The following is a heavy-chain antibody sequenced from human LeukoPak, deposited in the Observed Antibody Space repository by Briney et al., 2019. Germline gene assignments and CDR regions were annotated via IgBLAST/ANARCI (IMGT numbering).Heavy chain of an antibody. Sequence: SETLSLTCTVSGGSVSNYYWSWIRQSPGKGLEWIGYIYYTETSYNPSLKSRVTISVDTSMNQFSLKLSSVTAADTAVYYCASLCGGDCPLGDFWGQGTLVTVSS. CDR2: IYYTET. CDR1: GGSVSNYY. V-gene: IGHV4-59*02. D-gene: IGHD2-21*02. J-gene: IGHJ4*02. CDR3: ASLCGGDCPLGDF.